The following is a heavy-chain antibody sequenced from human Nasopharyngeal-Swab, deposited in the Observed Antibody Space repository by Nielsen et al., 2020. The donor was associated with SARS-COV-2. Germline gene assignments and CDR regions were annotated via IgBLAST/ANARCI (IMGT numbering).Heavy chain of an antibody. CDR1: GFTFSSYG. V-gene: IGHV3-30*18. CDR3: AKASGYIGELLYYYYYMDV. CDR2: ISYDGSNK. D-gene: IGHD3-10*01. Sequence: GESLKISCAASGFTFSSYGMHWVRQAPGKGPEWVAVISYDGSNKYYADSVKGRFTISRDNSKNTLYLQMNSLRAEDTAVYYCAKASGYIGELLYYYYYMDVWGKGTTVTVSS. J-gene: IGHJ6*03.